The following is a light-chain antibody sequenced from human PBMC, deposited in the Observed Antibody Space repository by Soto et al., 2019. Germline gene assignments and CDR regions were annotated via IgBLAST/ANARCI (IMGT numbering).Light chain of an antibody. J-gene: IGKJ1*01. V-gene: IGKV1-12*01. CDR3: QQGDSFPWT. Sequence: DIQMTQSPSSVSASVGDRVTITCRASQGISTWLAWYQQKPGKAPKLLIYAASSLQSGVPSRFSGRRSGTDFTLNTSSQQPADFATYCCQQGDSFPWTFGVGTKVEIK. CDR2: AAS. CDR1: QGISTW.